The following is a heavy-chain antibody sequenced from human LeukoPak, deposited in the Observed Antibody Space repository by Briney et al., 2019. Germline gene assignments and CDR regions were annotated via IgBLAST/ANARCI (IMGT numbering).Heavy chain of an antibody. V-gene: IGHV3-30*18. D-gene: IGHD4-17*01. CDR1: GLTFNSYV. Sequence: GGSLRLSCAASGLTFNSYVMHWVRQAPGKGLEWVAVLSYDGSDKYYGGSVKGRFIISRDNSKNTLYLQMNSLRAEDTAIYFCAKGADEFGDYEEVGSLDYWGQGTLVTVSS. CDR3: AKGADEFGDYEEVGSLDY. CDR2: LSYDGSDK. J-gene: IGHJ4*02.